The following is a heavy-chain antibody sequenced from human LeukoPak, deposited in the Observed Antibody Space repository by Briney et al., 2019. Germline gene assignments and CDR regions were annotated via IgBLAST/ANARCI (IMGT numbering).Heavy chain of an antibody. CDR3: AKSCGGDCYYCDY. D-gene: IGHD2-21*02. Sequence: PGVSLRLSCAASGFTFSSYAMTWVRQAPGKGLEWVSTITSSNAPTNYADSVKGRFTISRDNSRNTLYLQMNSLRAEDTAIYYCAKSCGGDCYYCDYWGQGTLVTVSS. V-gene: IGHV3-23*01. J-gene: IGHJ4*02. CDR1: GFTFSSYA. CDR2: ITSSNAPT.